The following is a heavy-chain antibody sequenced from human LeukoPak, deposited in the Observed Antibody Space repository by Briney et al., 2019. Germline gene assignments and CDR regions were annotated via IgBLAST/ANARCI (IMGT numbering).Heavy chain of an antibody. CDR2: VSYSGST. CDR3: ARRRGGEDYFDS. J-gene: IGHJ4*02. D-gene: IGHD2-21*01. CDR1: GGSISSSSYF. Sequence: SETLSLTCTVSGGSISSSSYFWDRIRQPPGKGLEWIGSVSYSGSTYYNPSLKSRVSISVDTSKNQFSLNLSSVTAADTAVYSCARRRGGEDYFDSWGQGTLVTVSS. V-gene: IGHV4-39*01.